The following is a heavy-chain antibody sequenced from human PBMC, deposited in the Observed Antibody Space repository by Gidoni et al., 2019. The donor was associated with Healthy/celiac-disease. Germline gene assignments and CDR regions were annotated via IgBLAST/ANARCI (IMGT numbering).Heavy chain of an antibody. CDR1: GGSISSGSYY. J-gene: IGHJ4*02. D-gene: IGHD3-10*01. V-gene: IGHV4-61*02. Sequence: QVQLQESGPGLVKPSQTLSLTCTVPGGSISSGSYYWSWIRQPAGKGLEWIGRIYTSGSTTYNPSLKSRVTISVDTAKNQFSLKLSSVTAADTAVYYCARERQALWSKYFDYWGQGTLVTVSS. CDR3: ARERQALWSKYFDY. CDR2: IYTSGST.